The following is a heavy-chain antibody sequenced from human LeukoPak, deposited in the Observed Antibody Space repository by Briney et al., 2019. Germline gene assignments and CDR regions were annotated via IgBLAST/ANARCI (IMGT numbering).Heavy chain of an antibody. CDR2: IFPGDSDT. CDR1: GYSFTNHW. D-gene: IGHD4-17*01. Sequence: GESLKISFKGSGYSFTNHWIAWVRQMPGKGLAWVGIIFPGDSDTRYSPSFQGQVTISADKSINTAYLQWSYLKASDTAMYYCARRASYGSGDDYWGQGTLVTVSS. CDR3: ARRASYGSGDDY. V-gene: IGHV5-51*01. J-gene: IGHJ4*02.